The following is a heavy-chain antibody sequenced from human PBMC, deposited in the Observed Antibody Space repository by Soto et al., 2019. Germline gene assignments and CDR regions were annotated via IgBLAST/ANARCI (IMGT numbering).Heavy chain of an antibody. J-gene: IGHJ4*02. D-gene: IGHD3-10*01. Sequence: EVHLVESGGGLVQPGGSLRLSCATSGFTFSSHAMHWVRQAPGKGLEYVSYISSSGGSTHYANSVKGRFTISRDNFKNTLYLQMGSLRGEDMAVYYCVRVSSGWRFYDYWGQGTLVTVS. CDR3: VRVSSGWRFYDY. CDR2: ISSSGGST. V-gene: IGHV3-64*01. CDR1: GFTFSSHA.